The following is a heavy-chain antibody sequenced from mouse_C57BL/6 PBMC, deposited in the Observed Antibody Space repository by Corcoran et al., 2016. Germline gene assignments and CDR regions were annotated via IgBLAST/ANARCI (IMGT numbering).Heavy chain of an antibody. V-gene: IGHV1-26*01. D-gene: IGHD1-1*01. CDR2: INPNNGGT. CDR1: GYTFTDYY. CDR3: ARYYGSSYVPSY. J-gene: IGHJ3*01. Sequence: EVQLQQSGPELVKPGASVKISCKASGYTFTDYYMNWVKQSHGKSLEWIGDINPNNGGTSYNQKFKGKATLTVDKSSSTAYMELRSLTSEDSAVYYCARYYGSSYVPSYWGQGTLVTVSA.